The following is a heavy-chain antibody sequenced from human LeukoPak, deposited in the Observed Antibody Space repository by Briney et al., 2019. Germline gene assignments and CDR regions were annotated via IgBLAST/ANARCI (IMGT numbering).Heavy chain of an antibody. Sequence: GESLKISCKGSGYSFTSYWIGWVRQMPGKGLEWMGIIYPGDSDTRYSPSFQGQVTISADKSISTAYLQWSSLKASDTAMYYCARRSGSPAGGHYFDYWGQGTLVTVSS. J-gene: IGHJ4*02. CDR3: ARRSGSPAGGHYFDY. V-gene: IGHV5-51*01. CDR1: GYSFTSYW. CDR2: IYPGDSDT. D-gene: IGHD3-10*01.